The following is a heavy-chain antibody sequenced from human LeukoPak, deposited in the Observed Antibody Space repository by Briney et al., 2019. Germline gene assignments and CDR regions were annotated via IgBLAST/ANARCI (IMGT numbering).Heavy chain of an antibody. CDR2: ISGNGYSI. CDR1: GFTFSSYA. J-gene: IGHJ6*02. Sequence: PGGSLRLSCAASGFTFSSYAMTWVRQAPGKGLEWVSSISGNGYSIYYADSVKGRFTISSDNSKNTLYLQMNSLRAEDTAVYYCARDRPTYYYYGMDVWGQGTTVTVSS. CDR3: ARDRPTYYYYGMDV. V-gene: IGHV3-23*01. D-gene: IGHD6-6*01.